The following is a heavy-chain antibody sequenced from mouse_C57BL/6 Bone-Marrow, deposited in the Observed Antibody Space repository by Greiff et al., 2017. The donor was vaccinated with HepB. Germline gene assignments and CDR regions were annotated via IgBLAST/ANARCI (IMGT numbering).Heavy chain of an antibody. V-gene: IGHV1-39*01. CDR3: ARFHYYGSSPAWFAY. D-gene: IGHD1-1*01. Sequence: VQLQQSGPELVKPGASVKISCKASGYSFTDYNMNWVKQSNGKSLEWIGVINPNYGTTSYNQKFKGKATLTVDQSSSTAYMQLNSLTSEDSAVYYCARFHYYGSSPAWFAYWGQGTLVTVSA. CDR1: GYSFTDYN. J-gene: IGHJ3*01. CDR2: INPNYGTT.